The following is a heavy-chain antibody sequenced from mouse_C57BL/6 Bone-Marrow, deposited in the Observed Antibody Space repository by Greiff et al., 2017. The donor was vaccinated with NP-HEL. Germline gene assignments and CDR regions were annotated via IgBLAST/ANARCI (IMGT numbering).Heavy chain of an antibody. Sequence: VQLQQPGAELVKPGASVKLSCKASGYTFTSYWMQWVKQRPGQGLEWIGEIDPSDSYTNYNQKFKGKATVTVDTSSSTAYMQLSSLTSEDSAVYYCARWGVYYDYDGFAYWGQGTLVTVSA. CDR3: ARWGVYYDYDGFAY. CDR2: IDPSDSYT. V-gene: IGHV1-50*01. D-gene: IGHD2-4*01. J-gene: IGHJ3*01. CDR1: GYTFTSYW.